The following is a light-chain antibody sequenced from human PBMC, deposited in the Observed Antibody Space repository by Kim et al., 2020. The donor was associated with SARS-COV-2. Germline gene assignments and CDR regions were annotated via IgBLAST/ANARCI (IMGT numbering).Light chain of an antibody. CDR2: QDS. J-gene: IGLJ3*02. CDR3: QAWDSSTAK. V-gene: IGLV3-1*01. Sequence: VSPGQTASITCSGDKLGDKYACWYQQKPGQSPVLVIYQDSKRPSGIPERFSGSNSGNTATLTISGTQAMDEADYYCQAWDSSTAKFGGGTQLTVL. CDR1: KLGDKY.